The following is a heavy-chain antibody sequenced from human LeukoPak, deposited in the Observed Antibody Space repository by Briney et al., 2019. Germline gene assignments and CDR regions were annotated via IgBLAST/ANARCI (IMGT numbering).Heavy chain of an antibody. D-gene: IGHD1-26*01. CDR3: ARDRRVGAKRIYYHHGMDV. CDR2: ISPYNVRA. V-gene: IGHV1-18*01. Sequence: ASVKVSCKASGYIFTSYGINWVRQAPGQGLEWMGWISPYNVRANSVQKFQGRVTMITDTSTRTAYMELRSLRSDDTAVYYCARDRRVGAKRIYYHHGMDVWGQGTTVTVS. CDR1: GYIFTSYG. J-gene: IGHJ6*02.